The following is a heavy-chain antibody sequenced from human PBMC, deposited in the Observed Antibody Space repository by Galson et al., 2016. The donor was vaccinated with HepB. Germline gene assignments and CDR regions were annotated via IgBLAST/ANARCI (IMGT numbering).Heavy chain of an antibody. CDR1: GFTFSSYW. CDR3: ATTLPIHCSGGSCYGNNWFDP. Sequence: SLRLSCAASGFTFSSYWMHWVRQAPGKGLVWVSRINSDGSRTSYADSVKGRFSISRDNAKNTLYLQMNSLRAEDTAVYFCATTLPIHCSGGSCYGNNWFDPWAREPWSPSPQ. J-gene: IGHJ5*02. CDR2: INSDGSRT. V-gene: IGHV3-74*01. D-gene: IGHD2-15*01.